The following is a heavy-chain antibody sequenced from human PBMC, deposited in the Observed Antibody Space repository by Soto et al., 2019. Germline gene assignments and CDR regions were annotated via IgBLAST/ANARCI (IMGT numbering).Heavy chain of an antibody. D-gene: IGHD3-22*01. CDR3: ARGRRKYYYDSSGYYYYYYGMDV. J-gene: IGHJ6*02. V-gene: IGHV4-34*01. Sequence: SETLSLTCAVYGGSFSGYYWSWIRQPPGKGLEWIGEINHSGSTNYNPSLKSRVTISVDTSKSQFSLKLSSVTAADTAVYYCARGRRKYYYDSSGYYYYYYGMDVWGQGTTVTVSS. CDR1: GGSFSGYY. CDR2: INHSGST.